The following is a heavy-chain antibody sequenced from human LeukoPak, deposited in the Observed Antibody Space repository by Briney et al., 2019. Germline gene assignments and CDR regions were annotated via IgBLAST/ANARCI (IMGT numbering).Heavy chain of an antibody. D-gene: IGHD3-10*01. Sequence: ASVKVSCKASGGTFSSYAISWVRQAPGQGLEWMGGIIPIFGTANYAQKFQGRVTITADESTSTAYMELSSLRSEDTAVYYCARLGYGSDPKLDYWGQGTLVTVSS. CDR3: ARLGYGSDPKLDY. CDR2: IIPIFGTA. V-gene: IGHV1-69*13. J-gene: IGHJ4*02. CDR1: GGTFSSYA.